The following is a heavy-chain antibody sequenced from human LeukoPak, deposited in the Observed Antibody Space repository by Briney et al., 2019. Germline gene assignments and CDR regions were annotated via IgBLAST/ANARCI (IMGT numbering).Heavy chain of an antibody. D-gene: IGHD2-15*01. CDR3: AKGYCSGGSCYGLDY. V-gene: IGHV3-9*01. CDR1: GFTLDDYA. CDR2: ISWNSGSI. J-gene: IGHJ4*02. Sequence: PGGSLRLSCAASGFTLDDYAMHWVRQAPGKGLEWVSGISWNSGSIGYADSVKGRFTISRDNAKNSLYLQMNSLRAEDTALYYCAKGYCSGGSCYGLDYWGQGTLVTVSS.